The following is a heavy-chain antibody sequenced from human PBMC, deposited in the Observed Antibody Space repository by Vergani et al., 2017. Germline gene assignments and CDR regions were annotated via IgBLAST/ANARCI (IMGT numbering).Heavy chain of an antibody. D-gene: IGHD2-15*01. CDR2: IKQDGSER. CDR3: ARDPRGYFDY. Sequence: EVQLVESGGGLVQSGGSLRLSCAASGFTFSRYWMGWVRQAPGKGLEWVANIKQDGSERYYVDSVRGRFTISKDNAKNSLYLQMNSLRAEDTAVYYCARDPRGYFDYWGQGTLVTVSS. CDR1: GFTFSRYW. V-gene: IGHV3-7*03. J-gene: IGHJ4*02.